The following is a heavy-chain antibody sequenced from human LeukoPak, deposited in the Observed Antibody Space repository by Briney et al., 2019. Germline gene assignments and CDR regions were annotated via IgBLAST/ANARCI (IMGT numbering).Heavy chain of an antibody. Sequence: GGSLRLSCAASGFTFSSYAMSWVRQAPGKGLEWVSAISGSGGSTYYADSVKGRFTISRDNSKNTLYLQMNSLRAEDTAVYYCAKDLVPYDFWSGPLPCMDVWGQGTTVTVSS. CDR3: AKDLVPYDFWSGPLPCMDV. CDR2: ISGSGGST. J-gene: IGHJ6*02. V-gene: IGHV3-23*01. D-gene: IGHD3-3*01. CDR1: GFTFSSYA.